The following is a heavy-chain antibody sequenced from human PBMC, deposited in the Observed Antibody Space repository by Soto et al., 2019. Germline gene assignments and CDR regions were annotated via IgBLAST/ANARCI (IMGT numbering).Heavy chain of an antibody. CDR1: GFSFSSYT. Sequence: EVQLVESGGGLVKPGESLRLSCAASGFSFSSYTMNRVRQAPGKGLQWVSSITNRGTHTYSADSVKGRFTISRDNDKNSLYLQMNNLRAEDTAIYFCARAHEVAWFDSWGLGTLVTVTS. V-gene: IGHV3-21*01. D-gene: IGHD2-15*01. CDR3: ARAHEVAWFDS. J-gene: IGHJ5*01. CDR2: ITNRGTHT.